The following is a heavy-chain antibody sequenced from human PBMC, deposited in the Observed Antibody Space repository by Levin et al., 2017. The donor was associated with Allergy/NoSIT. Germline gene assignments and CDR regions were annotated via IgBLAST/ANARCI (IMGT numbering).Heavy chain of an antibody. J-gene: IGHJ3*01. D-gene: IGHD4-17*01. V-gene: IGHV3-33*01. Sequence: GESLKISCDTSGFTFGSYGMHWVRQAPGKGLDWVAYIWFDGSDKYYSESVRGRFTISRDSSKNTVYLQMNSLRGDDTAMYYCVRRGDYDNYFEYWGQGTMVTVSP. CDR2: IWFDGSDK. CDR3: VRRGDYDNYFEY. CDR1: GFTFGSYG.